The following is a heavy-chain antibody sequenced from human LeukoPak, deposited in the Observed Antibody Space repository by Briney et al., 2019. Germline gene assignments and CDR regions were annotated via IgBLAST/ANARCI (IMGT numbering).Heavy chain of an antibody. D-gene: IGHD3-3*01. J-gene: IGHJ4*02. CDR3: TTRSGDFWSGFVN. Sequence: ASVTVSCKVSGNSLSELSIQWVRQAPGKGLECAGGFDPEEAKMVYAQNFQGRVTMTEDTSTQIAYMELSGLTSGDTAVYYCTTRSGDFWSGFVNWGQGTLVTVSS. CDR1: GNSLSELS. V-gene: IGHV1-24*01. CDR2: FDPEEAKM.